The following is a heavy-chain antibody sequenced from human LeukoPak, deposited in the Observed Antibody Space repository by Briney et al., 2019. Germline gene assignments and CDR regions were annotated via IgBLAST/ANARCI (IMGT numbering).Heavy chain of an antibody. CDR1: GGSISSGSYY. V-gene: IGHV4-39*07. CDR3: ARVGYDFWSGSPFDF. CDR2: INHSGST. J-gene: IGHJ4*02. D-gene: IGHD3-3*01. Sequence: SETLSLTCTVSGGSISSGSYYWSWIRQPPGKGLEWIGEINHSGSTNYNPSLKSRVNMSVDTSKNQFSLKLSSVTAADTAVYYCARVGYDFWSGSPFDFWGRGTLVTVSS.